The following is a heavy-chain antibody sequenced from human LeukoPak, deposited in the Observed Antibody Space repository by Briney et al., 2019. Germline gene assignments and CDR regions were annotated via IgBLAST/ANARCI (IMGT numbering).Heavy chain of an antibody. CDR2: IYYSGST. J-gene: IGHJ4*02. V-gene: IGHV4-59*08. D-gene: IGHD1-7*01. Sequence: PSETLSLTCTVSGGSISSYYWSWIRRPPGKGLEWIGYIYYSGSTNYNPSLKSRVTISVDTSKNQFSLKLSSVTAADTAVYYCARRVTGTTWFDYWGQGTLVTVSS. CDR1: GGSISSYY. CDR3: ARRVTGTTWFDY.